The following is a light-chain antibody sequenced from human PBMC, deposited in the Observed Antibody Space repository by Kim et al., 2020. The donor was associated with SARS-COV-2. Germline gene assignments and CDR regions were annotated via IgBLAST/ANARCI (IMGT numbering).Light chain of an antibody. J-gene: IGKJ4*01. V-gene: IGKV1-17*01. Sequence: DIQMTQSPSSLSASVGDRVTITCRASQGIRNNLAWYQQKQGKAPKRLIYAASSLQSGVPSRFSGSGSGTEFTLTISSLQPEDFATYFCLQHNSYPLTFGGGTKVDIK. CDR3: LQHNSYPLT. CDR1: QGIRNN. CDR2: AAS.